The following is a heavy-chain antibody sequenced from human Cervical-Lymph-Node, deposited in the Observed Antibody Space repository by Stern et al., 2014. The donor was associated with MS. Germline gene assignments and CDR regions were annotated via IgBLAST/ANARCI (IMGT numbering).Heavy chain of an antibody. CDR2: IIPLFFTA. D-gene: IGHD3-9*01. CDR1: GGNLDNHG. J-gene: IGHJ4*02. CDR3: ARDPPEILVSRKGDDS. Sequence: QVQLVESGAEVKKPGSSVKVSCKASGGNLDNHGISWVRQAPGEGLQWMGGIIPLFFTAKYSQKFQGRITITADKSTSTIYMEMSNLTSEDTAVYYCARDPPEILVSRKGDDSWGQGTLVTVSS. V-gene: IGHV1-69*06.